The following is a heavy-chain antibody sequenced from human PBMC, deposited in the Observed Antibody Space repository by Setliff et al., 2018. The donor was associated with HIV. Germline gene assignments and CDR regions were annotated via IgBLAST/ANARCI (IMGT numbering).Heavy chain of an antibody. D-gene: IGHD3-10*01. V-gene: IGHV3-48*03. CDR2: ISTGSDAT. J-gene: IGHJ6*02. CDR1: GFTFSRSD. Sequence: LRLSCAASGFTFSRSDMSWVRQAPGKGLEWVSYISTGSDATYYADSVKGRFTISRDNPKNSLYLQMNSLRVEDTAVYYCARTSIDTLYYGSQSFYMYYYGMDVWGQGTTVTVSS. CDR3: ARTSIDTLYYGSQSFYMYYYGMDV.